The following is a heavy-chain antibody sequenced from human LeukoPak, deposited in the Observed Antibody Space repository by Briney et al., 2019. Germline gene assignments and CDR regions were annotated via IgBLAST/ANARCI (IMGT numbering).Heavy chain of an antibody. D-gene: IGHD1-26*01. CDR2: IKQDGSEK. V-gene: IGHV3-7*01. Sequence: PGGSLGLSCAASGFTFSNYWMSWVRQAPGKGLEWVANIKQDGSEKYYVDSVKGRFTISRDNAKNSLYLQMNSLRAEDTAVYYCARDKVVGATNFDYWGQGTLVTVSS. CDR1: GFTFSNYW. J-gene: IGHJ4*02. CDR3: ARDKVVGATNFDY.